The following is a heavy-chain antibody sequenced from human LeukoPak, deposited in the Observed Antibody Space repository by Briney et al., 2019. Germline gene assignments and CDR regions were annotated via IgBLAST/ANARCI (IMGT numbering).Heavy chain of an antibody. CDR2: INPSSGGT. V-gene: IGHV1-2*02. D-gene: IGHD6-19*01. Sequence: ASVKVSCKASGYTFTGYYMHWVRQAPGQGLEWMGWINPSSGGTNYAQKFQGRVTMTRDTSISTAYMELSRLRSDDTAVYYCARVGGPGYSSGWYGYWGQGTLVTVSS. CDR1: GYTFTGYY. CDR3: ARVGGPGYSSGWYGY. J-gene: IGHJ4*02.